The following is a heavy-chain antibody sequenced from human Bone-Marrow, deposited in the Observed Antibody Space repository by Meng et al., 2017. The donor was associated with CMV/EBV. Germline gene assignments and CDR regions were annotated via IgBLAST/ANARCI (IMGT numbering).Heavy chain of an antibody. CDR2: ISGSGVNT. D-gene: IGHD1-1*01. J-gene: IGHJ6*02. V-gene: IGHV3-23*01. CDR1: GFIFGHFD. Sequence: GGSLRLSCAVSGFIFGHFDMSWVRQAPGRGLERVSGISGSGVNTYYADSVKGRFIISRDNSRNTLYLVMNSLRAEDTAIYYCVRNAGGWGQGTAVTVSS. CDR3: VRNAGG.